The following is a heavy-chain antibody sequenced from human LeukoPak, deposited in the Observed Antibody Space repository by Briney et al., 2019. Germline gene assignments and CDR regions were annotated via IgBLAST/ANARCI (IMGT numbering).Heavy chain of an antibody. Sequence: SETLSLTCTVSGGSISSYYWSWIRQPPGKGLEWIGYIYYSGSTNYNPSLKSRVTISVDTSKNQFSLKLSSVTAADTAVYYCARQDAAAARFDPWGQGTLVTVSS. CDR1: GGSISSYY. D-gene: IGHD6-13*01. V-gene: IGHV4-59*08. CDR2: IYYSGST. J-gene: IGHJ5*02. CDR3: ARQDAAAARFDP.